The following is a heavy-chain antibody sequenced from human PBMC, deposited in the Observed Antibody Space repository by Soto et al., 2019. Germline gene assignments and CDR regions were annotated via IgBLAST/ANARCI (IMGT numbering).Heavy chain of an antibody. CDR3: VRQKGFFDWSSHVTGPGGMDV. D-gene: IGHD3-9*01. J-gene: IGHJ6*02. CDR2: VHHIGTT. CDR1: GGSFSGYY. Sequence: QVQLQQWGAGLLKPSETLSLTCAVNGGSFSGYYWNWIRQSAGKGLEWIGRVHHIGTTNYNPSLKSRLTLSLDTSKNHFSLQLNCVTAADTAMYYCVRQKGFFDWSSHVTGPGGMDVWGQGTSVTVSS. V-gene: IGHV4-34*01.